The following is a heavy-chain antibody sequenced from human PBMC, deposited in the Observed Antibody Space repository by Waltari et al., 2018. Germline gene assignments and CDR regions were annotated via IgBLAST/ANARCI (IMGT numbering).Heavy chain of an antibody. CDR3: AILTMVRGVSYTHFDY. CDR2: ISWNSGSI. D-gene: IGHD3-10*01. CDR1: GFTFDDYA. V-gene: IGHV3-9*01. J-gene: IGHJ4*02. Sequence: GGLVQPGRSLRLSCAASGFTFDDYAMHWVRQAPGKGLEWVSGISWNSGSIGYADSVKGRFTISRDNAKNSLYLQMNSLRAEDTALFYCAILTMVRGVSYTHFDYWGQGTLVIVSS.